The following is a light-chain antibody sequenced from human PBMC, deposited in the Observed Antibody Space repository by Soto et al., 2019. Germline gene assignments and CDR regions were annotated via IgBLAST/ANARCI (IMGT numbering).Light chain of an antibody. V-gene: IGKV1-5*03. CDR3: QHYNTHSWT. CDR2: KAS. J-gene: IGKJ1*01. CDR1: QSISSW. Sequence: DIPMTQSPSTLSASVGDRVTITCRTTQSISSWLAWYQQKPGKAPKLLIYKASNLESWVPSRFSGSGSWTEFHLTIRSLQPDDFAPSYCQHYNTHSWTFGQGTKVEIK.